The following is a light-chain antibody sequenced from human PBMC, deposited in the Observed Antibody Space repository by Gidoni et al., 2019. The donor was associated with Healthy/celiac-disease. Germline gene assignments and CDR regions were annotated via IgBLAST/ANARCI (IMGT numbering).Light chain of an antibody. CDR3: QQYGSSTLT. J-gene: IGKJ4*01. CDR1: QSVSSSY. V-gene: IGKV3-20*01. Sequence: DIVLTQSPGTLSLAPGERATLSCRASQSVSSSYLAWYQQKPGQAPRLLIYGASSRATGIPDRFSGSGSGTDITLTISRLEPEDFAVYYCQQYGSSTLTFGGGTKVEIK. CDR2: GAS.